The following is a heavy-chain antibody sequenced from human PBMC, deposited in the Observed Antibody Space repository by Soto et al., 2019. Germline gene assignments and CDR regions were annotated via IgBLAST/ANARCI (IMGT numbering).Heavy chain of an antibody. CDR3: TRSVRYSSSWYFDY. D-gene: IGHD6-13*01. Sequence: GGSLRLSCTASGFTFGDYAMSWVRQAPGKGLEWVGFIRSKAYGGTTEYAASVKGRFTISRDDSKSIAYLQMNSLKTEDTAVYYCTRSVRYSSSWYFDYWGQGTLVTVSS. CDR1: GFTFGDYA. CDR2: IRSKAYGGTT. J-gene: IGHJ4*02. V-gene: IGHV3-49*04.